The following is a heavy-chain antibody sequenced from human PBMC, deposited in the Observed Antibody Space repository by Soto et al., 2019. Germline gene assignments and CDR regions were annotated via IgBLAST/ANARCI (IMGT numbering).Heavy chain of an antibody. CDR1: GGTFSSYA. Sequence: QVQLVQSGAEVTKPGSSVKVSCKASGGTFSSYAISWVRQAPGQGLEWMGGIIPIFGTANYAQKFQGRVTIAAVEATSTAYMELSSLRSDVTTVYYCAGDSALYVCGSYGYRKYCYGMDVWGQGTMVTVSS. V-gene: IGHV1-69*12. CDR3: AGDSALYVCGSYGYRKYCYGMDV. D-gene: IGHD3-16*01. CDR2: IIPIFGTA. J-gene: IGHJ6*02.